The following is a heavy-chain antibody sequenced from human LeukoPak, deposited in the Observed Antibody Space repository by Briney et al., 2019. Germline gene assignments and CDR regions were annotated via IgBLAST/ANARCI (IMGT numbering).Heavy chain of an antibody. V-gene: IGHV3-48*03. Sequence: GGSLRLSCAASGFTFSSYEMNWVRQAPGKGLEWVSYISSSGSTRYYADSVKGRLTISRDNAKNSLYLQMNSLRAEDTAVYYCARGGDEYYDFWKNWFDPWGQGTLVTVSS. J-gene: IGHJ5*02. D-gene: IGHD3-3*01. CDR3: ARGGDEYYDFWKNWFDP. CDR2: ISSSGSTR. CDR1: GFTFSSYE.